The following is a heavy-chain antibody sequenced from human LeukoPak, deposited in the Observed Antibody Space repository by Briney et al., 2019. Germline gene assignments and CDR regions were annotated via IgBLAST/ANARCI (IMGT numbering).Heavy chain of an antibody. Sequence: GGSLRLSRAASGFTFSSYSMNWVRQAPGKGLEWVSSISSSSSYIYYADSVKGRFTISRDNAKNSLYLQMNSLRAEDTAVYYCARDGAYCGGDCYPYYFDYWGQGTLVTVSS. D-gene: IGHD2-21*01. J-gene: IGHJ4*02. CDR3: ARDGAYCGGDCYPYYFDY. CDR2: ISSSSSYI. V-gene: IGHV3-21*04. CDR1: GFTFSSYS.